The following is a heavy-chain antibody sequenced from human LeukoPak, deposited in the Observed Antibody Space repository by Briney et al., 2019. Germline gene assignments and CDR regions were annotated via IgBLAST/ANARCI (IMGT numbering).Heavy chain of an antibody. D-gene: IGHD2-8*02. CDR3: AIFAGAVPGNLLL. V-gene: IGHV3-7*01. CDR2: INKDGTEK. Sequence: GGSLRLSCAAPEFASSAFWMTWFRRPPGKGLEWVANINKDGTEKEYVDSVKGRFSIFRDNAKNSVFLQTNSLRAEDTAVYYCAIFAGAVPGNLLLWGKGTTVIVSA. CDR1: EFASSAFW. J-gene: IGHJ6*04.